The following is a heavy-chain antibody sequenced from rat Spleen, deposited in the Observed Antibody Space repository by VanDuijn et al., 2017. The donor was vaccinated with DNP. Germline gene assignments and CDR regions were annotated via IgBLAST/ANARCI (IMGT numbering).Heavy chain of an antibody. CDR1: GYSITSSYR. CDR2: VNSAGST. D-gene: IGHD1-4*01. CDR3: ARWPGYNPPYAMDA. Sequence: EVQLQESGPGLVKPSQSLSLTCSVTGYSITSSYRWNWIRKFPGNKLEWMGSVNSAGSTNYNPPLKSRISITRDISKNQLFLQVNSVTTEDTATYYCARWPGYNPPYAMDAWGQGTSVTVSS. V-gene: IGHV3-3*01. J-gene: IGHJ4*01.